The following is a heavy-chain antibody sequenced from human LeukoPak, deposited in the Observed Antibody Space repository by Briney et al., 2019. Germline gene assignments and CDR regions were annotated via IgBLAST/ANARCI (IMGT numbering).Heavy chain of an antibody. V-gene: IGHV3-33*01. CDR3: ARDAQRGLDYSNSLEY. D-gene: IGHD4-11*01. CDR1: GFIYSHYC. J-gene: IGHJ4*01. Sequence: PGGTLRLSCAASGFIYSHYCMHWVRQAPGKGLECVAVIWRDGSNRFYAGSVKGRFTIARDNSQNTLFLQMNSLRAEDTAMYYCARDAQRGLDYSNSLEYWGHGTLVTVSS. CDR2: IWRDGSNR.